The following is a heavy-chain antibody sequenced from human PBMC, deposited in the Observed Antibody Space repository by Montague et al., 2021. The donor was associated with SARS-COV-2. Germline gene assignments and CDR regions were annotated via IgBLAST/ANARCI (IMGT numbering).Heavy chain of an antibody. J-gene: IGHJ4*02. Sequence: SLRLSCAASGFTFSNYWMNWARQAPGKGLEWVASIKPNGSGQNYVDSVKGQFTISRDNAEKSLYLQMNSLRVDDTAVYYCARSLFSSGSFWGQGTLVTVSS. V-gene: IGHV3-7*01. CDR2: IKPNGSGQ. CDR3: ARSLFSSGSF. CDR1: GFTFSNYW. D-gene: IGHD3-10*01.